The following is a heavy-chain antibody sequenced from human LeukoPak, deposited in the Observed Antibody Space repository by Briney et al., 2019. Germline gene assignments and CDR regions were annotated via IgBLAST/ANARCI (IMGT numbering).Heavy chain of an antibody. J-gene: IGHJ4*02. Sequence: GASVKVSCKASGYSFTGYYMHWVRQAPGQGLEWMGRIIPILGIANYAQKFQGRVTITADKSTSTAYMELSSLRSEDTAVYYCARGKEMATTYYFDYWGQGTLVTVSS. CDR3: ARGKEMATTYYFDY. D-gene: IGHD5-24*01. CDR2: IIPILGIA. V-gene: IGHV1-69*04. CDR1: GYSFTGYY.